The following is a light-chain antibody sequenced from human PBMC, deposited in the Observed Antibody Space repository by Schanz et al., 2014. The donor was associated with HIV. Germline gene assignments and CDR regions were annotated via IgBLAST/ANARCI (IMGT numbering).Light chain of an antibody. CDR3: HSYDHSLSGSSV. V-gene: IGLV1-40*01. CDR2: GNS. Sequence: QSVLTQPPSVSGAPGQRVTISCAGSSSNIGAGYEIHWYQQLPGTAPKLLIYGNSNRPSGVPDRFSGSKSGTSASLAITGLQAEDEADYYCHSYDHSLSGSSVFGTGTKLTVL. J-gene: IGLJ1*01. CDR1: SSNIGAGYE.